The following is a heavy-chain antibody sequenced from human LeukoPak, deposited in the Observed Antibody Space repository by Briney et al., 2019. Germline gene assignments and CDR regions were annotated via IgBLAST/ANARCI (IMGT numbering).Heavy chain of an antibody. D-gene: IGHD3-16*01. V-gene: IGHV1-18*01. Sequence: ASVKVSCKTSGYTFTSYGITWVRQAPGQGLEWMGWITAYNGNTNYAQNLQGRVIMTTDTSTSTAYMELSSLRSEDTAVYYCARAWAGMDVWGQGTTVTVSS. J-gene: IGHJ6*02. CDR1: GYTFTSYG. CDR2: ITAYNGNT. CDR3: ARAWAGMDV.